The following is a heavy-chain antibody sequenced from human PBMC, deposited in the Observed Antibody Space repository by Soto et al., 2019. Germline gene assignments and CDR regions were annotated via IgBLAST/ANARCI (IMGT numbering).Heavy chain of an antibody. CDR2: IYSSGST. D-gene: IGHD5-12*01. V-gene: IGHV4-4*07. CDR3: ARDRRDGYKRYFEF. J-gene: IGHJ4*02. Sequence: PSETLSLTCTVSGGSIRGYYWSWIRQPAGKGLEWIGRIYSSGSTTYDPSLKSRLTMSLDTSRNQFSLKLSSVTAADTAVYYCARDRRDGYKRYFEFWGQGNQVTVSS. CDR1: GGSIRGYY.